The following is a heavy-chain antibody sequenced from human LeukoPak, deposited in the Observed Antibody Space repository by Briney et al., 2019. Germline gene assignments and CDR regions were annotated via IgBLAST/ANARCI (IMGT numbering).Heavy chain of an antibody. Sequence: SETLSLTCTVSGGSISSYYWSWIRQPPGKGLEWFGYIYYSGSTNYNPSLKSRVTISVDTSKNQFSLKLSSVTAADTAVYYCASRDGYNGSFDYWGQGTLVTVSS. CDR3: ASRDGYNGSFDY. CDR2: IYYSGST. J-gene: IGHJ4*02. D-gene: IGHD5-24*01. V-gene: IGHV4-59*01. CDR1: GGSISSYY.